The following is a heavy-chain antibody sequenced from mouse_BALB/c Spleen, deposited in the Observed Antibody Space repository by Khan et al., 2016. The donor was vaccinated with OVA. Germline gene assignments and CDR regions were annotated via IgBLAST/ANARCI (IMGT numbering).Heavy chain of an antibody. J-gene: IGHJ4*01. D-gene: IGHD2-1*01. CDR1: GFSLTSYG. CDR3: ATIYYGKRYSAMDY. Sequence: QVQLKESGPGLVAPSQSLSITCTVSGFSLTSYGVNWVRQPPGKGMEWLGVIWADGSTNYNSDLMSRLSISEDNSKSQVFLKMNSLQTDDTAMYYCATIYYGKRYSAMDYWGQGTSVTVSS. CDR2: IWADGST. V-gene: IGHV2-9*02.